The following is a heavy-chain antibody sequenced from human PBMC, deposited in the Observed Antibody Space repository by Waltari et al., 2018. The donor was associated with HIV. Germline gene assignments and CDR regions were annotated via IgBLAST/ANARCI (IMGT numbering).Heavy chain of an antibody. Sequence: EVQLVESGGGLVQPGSSLRLSCAASGFTFDDYAMHWVRQAPGKGLEWVSGISWNSGSIGYADSVKGRFTISRDNAKNSLYLQMNSLRAEDTALYYCAKDIFPTTVTTSPFDYWGQGTLVTVSS. CDR3: AKDIFPTTVTTSPFDY. CDR2: ISWNSGSI. V-gene: IGHV3-9*01. CDR1: GFTFDDYA. J-gene: IGHJ4*02. D-gene: IGHD4-17*01.